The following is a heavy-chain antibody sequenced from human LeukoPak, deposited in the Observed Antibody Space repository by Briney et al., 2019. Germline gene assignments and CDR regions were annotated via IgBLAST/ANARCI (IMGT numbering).Heavy chain of an antibody. V-gene: IGHV4-39*01. Sequence: SETLSLTCTVSGGAISSSRYYWGWIRQPPGKGLEWIGSIYYSGSTYYNPSLKSRVTISVDTSKNQFSLKLSSVTAADTAVYYCARPKVGDGYNYDFWGQGTLVTVSS. D-gene: IGHD5-24*01. CDR3: ARPKVGDGYNYDF. CDR1: GGAISSSRYY. CDR2: IYYSGST. J-gene: IGHJ4*02.